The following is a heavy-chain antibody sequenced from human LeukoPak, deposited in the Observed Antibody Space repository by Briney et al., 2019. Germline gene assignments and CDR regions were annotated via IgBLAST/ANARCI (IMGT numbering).Heavy chain of an antibody. CDR2: IYYSGCT. Sequence: PSETLSLTCTVSGGSISSYYWSWIRQPPGKGLEWIGYIYYSGCTNYNPSLKSRVTISVDTSKNQFSLKLSSVTAADKAVYYCARFKGRWFGESRFDYWGQGTLVTVSS. V-gene: IGHV4-59*01. CDR3: ARFKGRWFGESRFDY. CDR1: GGSISSYY. J-gene: IGHJ4*02. D-gene: IGHD3-10*01.